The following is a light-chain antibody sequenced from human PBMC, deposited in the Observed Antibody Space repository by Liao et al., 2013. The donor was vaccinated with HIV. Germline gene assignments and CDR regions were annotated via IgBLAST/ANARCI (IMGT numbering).Light chain of an antibody. V-gene: IGLV3-1*01. CDR3: QAWGGSTVV. Sequence: SDELTQPSSVSVSPGQTASITCSGHKLGEKYTYWYQQKPGQSPILVIYQDAKRPSGIPERFSGSNSANTATLTISLAQALDEADYFCQAWGGSTVVFGTGTRVTVL. CDR1: KLGEKY. J-gene: IGLJ1*01. CDR2: QDA.